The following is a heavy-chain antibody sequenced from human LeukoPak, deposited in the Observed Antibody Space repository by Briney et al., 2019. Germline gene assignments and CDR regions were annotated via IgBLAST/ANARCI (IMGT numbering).Heavy chain of an antibody. CDR2: IHNSGST. CDR1: GGSISSYY. CDR3: ARVKDDYVWGSYSY. J-gene: IGHJ4*02. V-gene: IGHV4-59*01. Sequence: PSETLSLTXTVSGGSISSYYWSWIRQPPGKGLEWIGYIHNSGSTSYDPSLKSRVTISVDTSENQFSLKLSSVTAADTAVYYCARVKDDYVWGSYSYWGQGTLVTVSS. D-gene: IGHD3-16*01.